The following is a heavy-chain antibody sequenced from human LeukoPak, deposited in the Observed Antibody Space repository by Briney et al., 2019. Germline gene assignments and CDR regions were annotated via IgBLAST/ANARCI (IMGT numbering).Heavy chain of an antibody. D-gene: IGHD6-13*01. J-gene: IGHJ3*02. CDR3: AKDIIAAAAPHAFDI. CDR2: IWYDGSNK. CDR1: GFTFSSYG. V-gene: IGHV3-33*06. Sequence: GRSLRLSCAASGFTFSSYGMHWVRQAPGKGLEWVAVIWYDGSNKYYADSVKGRFTISRDNSKNTLYLQMNSLRAEDTAVYYCAKDIIAAAAPHAFDIWGQGTMVTVSS.